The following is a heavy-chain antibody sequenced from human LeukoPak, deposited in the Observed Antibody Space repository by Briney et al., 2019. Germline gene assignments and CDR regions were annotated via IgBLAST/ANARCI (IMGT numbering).Heavy chain of an antibody. V-gene: IGHV4-38-2*02. CDR2: IYHSGST. Sequence: SETLSLTCTVSGYSISSGYYWGWIRQPPGEGLEWIGSIYHSGSTYYNPSLKSRVTISVDTSKNQFSLKLSSVTAADTAVYYCARDEYDILTGPNAFDIWGQGTMVTVSS. D-gene: IGHD3-9*01. CDR1: GYSISSGYY. CDR3: ARDEYDILTGPNAFDI. J-gene: IGHJ3*02.